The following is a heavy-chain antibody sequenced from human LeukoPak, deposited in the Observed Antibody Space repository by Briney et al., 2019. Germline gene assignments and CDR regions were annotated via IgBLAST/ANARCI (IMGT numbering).Heavy chain of an antibody. V-gene: IGHV3-21*01. CDR3: ARDPLAAAGPQAFDI. CDR1: GFTFSSYS. Sequence: GSLRLSCAASGFTFSSYSMNWVRQAPGKGLEWVSSISSSSSYIYYADSVRGRFTISRDNAKNSLYLQMNSLRAEDTAVYYCARDPLAAAGPQAFDIWGQGTMVTVSS. J-gene: IGHJ3*02. CDR2: ISSSSSYI. D-gene: IGHD6-13*01.